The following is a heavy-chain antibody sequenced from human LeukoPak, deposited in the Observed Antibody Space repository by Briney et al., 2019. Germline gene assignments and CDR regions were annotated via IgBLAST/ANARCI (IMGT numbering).Heavy chain of an antibody. CDR3: ARDGDYGGNSAWFDP. V-gene: IGHV4-31*03. Sequence: SETLSLTCTVSGGSISSGGYYWSWIRQHPGKGLEWNGYIYYSGSTYYNPSLKSRVTISVDTSKNQFSLKLSSVTAADTAVYYCARDGDYGGNSAWFDPWGQGTLVTVSS. CDR2: IYYSGST. J-gene: IGHJ5*02. CDR1: GGSISSGGYY. D-gene: IGHD4-23*01.